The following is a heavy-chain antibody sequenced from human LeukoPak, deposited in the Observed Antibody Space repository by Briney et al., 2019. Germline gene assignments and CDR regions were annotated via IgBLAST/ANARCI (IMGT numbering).Heavy chain of an antibody. V-gene: IGHV3-7*01. CDR3: ARDRGSYRDY. D-gene: IGHD1-26*01. J-gene: IGHJ4*02. Sequence: QPGGSLRLSCAASGFTFSSYRMSWVRQAPGKGLEWVANIKQDGSEKYYVDSVKGRFTISRDNAKNSLYLQMNSLRAEDTAVYYCARDRGSYRDYWGQGTLVTVSS. CDR2: IKQDGSEK. CDR1: GFTFSSYR.